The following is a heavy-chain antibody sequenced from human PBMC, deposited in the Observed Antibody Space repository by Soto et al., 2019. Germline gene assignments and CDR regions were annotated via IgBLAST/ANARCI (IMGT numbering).Heavy chain of an antibody. D-gene: IGHD6-13*01. Sequence: QVHLVQSGAEVKKPGSSVKVSCKAPGGTFSNHAINWVRQAPGQGLEWMGRIIPIFTTTNHSHKFQGRVTLTADESTITAYLELSRLNHDDTAVYYCAREVAADGTFREDVFDIWGQGTLVTVSS. J-gene: IGHJ3*02. CDR1: GGTFSNHA. CDR2: IIPIFTTT. CDR3: AREVAADGTFREDVFDI. V-gene: IGHV1-69*12.